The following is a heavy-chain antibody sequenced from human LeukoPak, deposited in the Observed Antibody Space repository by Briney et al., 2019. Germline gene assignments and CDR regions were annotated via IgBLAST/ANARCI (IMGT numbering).Heavy chain of an antibody. CDR1: GGSISSGTYY. Sequence: SETLSLTCTVSGGSISSGTYYWSWIRQPAGKGLEWIGRFYTSGSTNYNPSLKSRVTISVDTSKNQFSLKLSSVTAADKAVYYCATPRDIWGTSFDYWGQGTLVTVSS. D-gene: IGHD3-16*01. J-gene: IGHJ4*02. V-gene: IGHV4-61*02. CDR3: ATPRDIWGTSFDY. CDR2: FYTSGST.